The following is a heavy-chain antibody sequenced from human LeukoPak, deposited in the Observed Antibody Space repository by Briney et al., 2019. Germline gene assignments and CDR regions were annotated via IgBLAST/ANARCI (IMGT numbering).Heavy chain of an antibody. CDR2: INPSSGST. CDR1: GYTFTYYY. J-gene: IGHJ4*02. Sequence: ASVKVSCKASGYTFTYYYMHWVRLDPGQGLEWMGRINPSSGSTAYAQKFKDRLTLTRDMSASTLYMELSSLGSEDTAVYYCARRGDRGNHADYWGQGTLVTVSS. CDR3: ARRGDRGNHADY. D-gene: IGHD1-14*01. V-gene: IGHV1-46*01.